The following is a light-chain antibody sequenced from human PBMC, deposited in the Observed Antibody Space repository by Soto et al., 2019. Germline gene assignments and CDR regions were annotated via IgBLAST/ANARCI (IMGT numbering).Light chain of an antibody. CDR3: MQGIHWPRT. Sequence: DVVMTQSPVSLPVTLGQPASISCRSSESLVYTDGNTYLNWFHQRPGQSPRRLIYRFSNRDSGVPDRFTGSGSGTDFTLKISRVEAEDVGIYYCMQGIHWPRTFGPGTKVEIK. CDR1: ESLVYTDGNTY. J-gene: IGKJ1*01. V-gene: IGKV2-30*01. CDR2: RFS.